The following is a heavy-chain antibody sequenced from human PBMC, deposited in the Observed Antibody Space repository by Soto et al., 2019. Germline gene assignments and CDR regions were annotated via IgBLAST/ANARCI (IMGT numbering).Heavy chain of an antibody. J-gene: IGHJ6*01. CDR2: MNPNSGNT. CDR1: GYTFTSHD. Sequence: QVQLVPSGAEVKKPGASVKVSCKASGYTFTSHDIKWVRHAPGQGLECMGWMNPNSGNTGYAQKFQGRVTMTRNTPTTTDYMELSSLRSEDTSVYYCAREISYGLDVWGQGATVTVSS. V-gene: IGHV1-8*01. CDR3: AREISYGLDV.